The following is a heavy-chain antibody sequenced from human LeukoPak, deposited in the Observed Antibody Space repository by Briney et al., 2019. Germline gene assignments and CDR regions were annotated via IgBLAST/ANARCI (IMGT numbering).Heavy chain of an antibody. D-gene: IGHD5-18*01. Sequence: GGSLRLSCAASGFTFSSYAMHWVRQAPGKGLEWVAVISYDGSNKYYADSVKGRFTISRDNSKNSLSLQMNSLRTEDTALYYCAKGRGTGYRYGPIENWGQGTLVTVSS. J-gene: IGHJ4*02. CDR1: GFTFSSYA. CDR2: ISYDGSNK. V-gene: IGHV3-30*04. CDR3: AKGRGTGYRYGPIEN.